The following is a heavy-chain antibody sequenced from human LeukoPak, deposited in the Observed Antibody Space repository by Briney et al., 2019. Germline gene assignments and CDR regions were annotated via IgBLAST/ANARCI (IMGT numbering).Heavy chain of an antibody. CDR1: GFTVSNNY. D-gene: IGHD3-16*01. V-gene: IGHV3-53*01. Sequence: PGGSLRLSCAASGFTVSNNYMSWVRQAPGKGLEWVSVIYSGGSTYYTDSVKGRFTISRDTSKNTLYLRMNSLRAEDTAVYYCAAQGVFSHGGYWGQGTLVTVSS. CDR2: IYSGGST. CDR3: AAQGVFSHGGY. J-gene: IGHJ4*02.